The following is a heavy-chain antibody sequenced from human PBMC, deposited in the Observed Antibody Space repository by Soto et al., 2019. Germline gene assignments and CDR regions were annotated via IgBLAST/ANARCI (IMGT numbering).Heavy chain of an antibody. CDR3: AKGVEAAYYYGSSGYYGFDY. CDR2: ISGGAATT. J-gene: IGHJ4*02. D-gene: IGHD3-22*01. CDR1: GFTFSSHV. V-gene: IGHV3-23*01. Sequence: EVQLLESGGGLVQPGVSLRLSCAASGFTFSSHVMSWVRQAPGKGLEWVSAISGGAATTNYADSVKGRFTISRDNSKNTLSLQMNSLRAEDTAVYYCAKGVEAAYYYGSSGYYGFDYWGQGTLVTVSS.